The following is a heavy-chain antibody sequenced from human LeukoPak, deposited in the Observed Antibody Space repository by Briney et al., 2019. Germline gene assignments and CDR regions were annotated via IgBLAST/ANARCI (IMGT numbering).Heavy chain of an antibody. V-gene: IGHV4-30-4*01. J-gene: IGHJ2*01. CDR1: GGSISSGDFY. Sequence: SETLSLTCAVSGGSISSGDFYWSWIRQPPGPGLDWIGYIYYSGSNYYNPSLKSRVTISVDTSKNQFSLKLNSVTAADTAVYYCAREVPWVWNFDLWGRGTLVTVSS. CDR2: IYYSGSN. CDR3: AREVPWVWNFDL. D-gene: IGHD1-26*01.